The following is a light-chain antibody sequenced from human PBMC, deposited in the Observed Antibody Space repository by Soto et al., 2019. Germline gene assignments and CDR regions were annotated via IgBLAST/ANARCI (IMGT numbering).Light chain of an antibody. V-gene: IGLV2-8*01. CDR2: EVN. J-gene: IGLJ1*01. CDR1: SSDVGAYNY. CDR3: SSYAGTSNFYV. Sequence: QSALTQPPSASGSPGQSGTISCTGTSSDVGAYNYVSWYQQHPGKAPKLMIYEVNKRPSGVPDRFSGSKSGDTASLTVSGLQADDEADYYCSSYAGTSNFYVFGTGTKVTVL.